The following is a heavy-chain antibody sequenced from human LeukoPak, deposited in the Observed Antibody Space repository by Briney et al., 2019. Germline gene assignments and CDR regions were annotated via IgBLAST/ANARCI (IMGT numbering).Heavy chain of an antibody. J-gene: IGHJ4*02. CDR1: GYTFTSYD. V-gene: IGHV1-8*01. CDR3: ARAQYGDYYFDY. Sequence: ASVKVSCKASGYTFTSYDINWVRQATGQGLEWMGWMNPDSGNTGYAQKFQGRVTMTRNTSISTAYMELSSLRSEVTAVYYCARAQYGDYYFDYWGQGTLVTVSS. CDR2: MNPDSGNT. D-gene: IGHD4-17*01.